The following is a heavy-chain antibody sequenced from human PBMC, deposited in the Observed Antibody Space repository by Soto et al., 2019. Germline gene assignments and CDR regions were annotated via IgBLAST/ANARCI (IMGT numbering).Heavy chain of an antibody. Sequence: GGSLRLSCAASGFTFSSYGMHWVRQAPGKGLEWVARIKSKTSGGKKDYAVTVKGRFPIARDDGKNTLYLQMNSLKTEDTAVYYCTTGLGYCSSTSGYGYYYYGMDVWGQGTTVTVSS. CDR1: GFTFSSYG. V-gene: IGHV3-15*07. D-gene: IGHD2-2*01. CDR2: IKSKTSGGKK. J-gene: IGHJ6*02. CDR3: TTGLGYCSSTSGYGYYYYGMDV.